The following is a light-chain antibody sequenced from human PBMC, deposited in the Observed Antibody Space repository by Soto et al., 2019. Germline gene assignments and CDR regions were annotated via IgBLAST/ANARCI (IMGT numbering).Light chain of an antibody. CDR1: HSDVGSYNL. V-gene: IGLV2-23*01. CDR2: EDS. J-gene: IGLJ2*01. Sequence: QSALTQPASVSGSPGQSITISCTGTHSDVGSYNLVSWYQQHPGKAPKLIIYEDSKRPSGVSNRFSGSKSGYTASLTISRLEAEDEADYYCCSYAGSFSVIFGGGTKVTVL. CDR3: CSYAGSFSVI.